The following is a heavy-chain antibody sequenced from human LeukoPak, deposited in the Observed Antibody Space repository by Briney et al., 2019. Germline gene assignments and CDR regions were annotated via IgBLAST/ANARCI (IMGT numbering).Heavy chain of an antibody. CDR3: GRGNKSFDT. J-gene: IGHJ5*02. Sequence: ASVKVSCTASGYTFTSYDINWVRQATGQGLEWTGWMNPNSGNTGYAQKFQGRVTMTKDTSINAAYMELNKLTSDDTAVYYCGRGNKSFDTWGQGTLVTVSS. V-gene: IGHV1-8*01. CDR1: GYTFTSYD. CDR2: MNPNSGNT.